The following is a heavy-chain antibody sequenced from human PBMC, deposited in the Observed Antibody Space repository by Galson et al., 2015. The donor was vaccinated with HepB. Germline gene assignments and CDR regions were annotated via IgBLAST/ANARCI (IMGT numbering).Heavy chain of an antibody. CDR2: ISYDGSNK. D-gene: IGHD1-26*01. CDR3: ARDWSGSYYGSTLDY. Sequence: SLRLSCAASGFTFSSYAMHWVRQAPGKGLEWVAVISYDGSNKYYADSVKGRFTISRDNSKNTLYLQMNSLRAEDTAVYYCARDWSGSYYGSTLDYWGQGTLVTVSS. V-gene: IGHV3-30*04. J-gene: IGHJ4*02. CDR1: GFTFSSYA.